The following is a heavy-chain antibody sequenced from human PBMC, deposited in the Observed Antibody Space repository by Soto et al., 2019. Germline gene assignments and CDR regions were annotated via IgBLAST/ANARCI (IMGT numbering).Heavy chain of an antibody. J-gene: IGHJ6*02. D-gene: IGHD3-16*01. V-gene: IGHV4-38-2*02. CDR2: IYHSGST. CDR1: DSSISGAFY. CDR3: ARDLVYYGNYYYTMDA. Sequence: PSETLSLTCDVSDSSISGAFYWGWVRQSPGKGLEWIGSIYHSGSTYYNPSLKSRVTISIDTSENHSSLELNSVTAADTGLYYCARDLVYYGNYYYTMDAWGQGITVTVSS.